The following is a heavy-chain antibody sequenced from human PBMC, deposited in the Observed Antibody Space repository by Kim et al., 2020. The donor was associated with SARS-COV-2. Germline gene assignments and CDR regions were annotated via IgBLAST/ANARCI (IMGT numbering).Heavy chain of an antibody. CDR2: IYYSGST. CDR3: ARDRRGYGSDY. V-gene: IGHV4-31*03. J-gene: IGHJ4*02. CDR1: GGSISSGGYY. Sequence: SETLSLTCTVSGGSISSGGYYWSWIRQHPGKGLEWIGYIYYSGSTYYNPSLKSRVTISVDTSKNQFSLKLSSVTAADTAVYYCARDRRGYGSDYWGQGTLVTVSS. D-gene: IGHD3-10*01.